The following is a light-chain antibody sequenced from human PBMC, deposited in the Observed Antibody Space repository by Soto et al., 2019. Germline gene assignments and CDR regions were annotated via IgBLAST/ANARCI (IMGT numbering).Light chain of an antibody. CDR3: QQSYSAPRS. CDR1: QSIGSH. J-gene: IGKJ4*01. Sequence: DIQMTQSPSSLSASVGDRVTITCRASQSIGSHLNWYQQNPGKVPKVLIYAASSLQSGVPSRFSGSGSGTDFTLTINSRQPEDFATYYCQQSYSAPRSFGGGTKVEIK. CDR2: AAS. V-gene: IGKV1-39*01.